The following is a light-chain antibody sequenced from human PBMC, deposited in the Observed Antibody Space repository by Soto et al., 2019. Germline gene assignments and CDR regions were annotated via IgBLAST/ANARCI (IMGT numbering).Light chain of an antibody. CDR1: SSDVGAYNS. Sequence: QSVLAQPASVSGSPGQSITISCTGTSSDVGAYNSVSWYQQHPHRAPQVIIYKGTQRPSGVSNRFSGSTSGNADSLTISALQADDEADYFCGSSATESTNVFGQWTNVTVL. J-gene: IGLJ1*01. CDR3: GSSATESTNV. V-gene: IGLV2-23*01. CDR2: KGT.